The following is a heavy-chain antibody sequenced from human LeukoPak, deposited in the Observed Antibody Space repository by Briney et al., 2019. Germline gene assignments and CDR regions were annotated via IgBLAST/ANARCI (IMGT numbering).Heavy chain of an antibody. D-gene: IGHD6-13*01. Sequence: GGSLRLSCAASGFTFRNYWMSWVRQAPGEGLEWVANIRPDGSQKYYVDSARGRFTISRDNSKNTLYLQMNSLRAEDTAVYYCAKRSPRYSSSWYGRATYRLDYWGQGTLVTVSS. CDR1: GFTFRNYW. V-gene: IGHV3-7*03. J-gene: IGHJ4*02. CDR3: AKRSPRYSSSWYGRATYRLDY. CDR2: IRPDGSQK.